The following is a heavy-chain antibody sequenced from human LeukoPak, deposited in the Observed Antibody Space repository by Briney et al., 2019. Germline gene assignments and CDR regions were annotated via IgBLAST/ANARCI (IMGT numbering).Heavy chain of an antibody. D-gene: IGHD3-22*01. CDR3: ARGPYYDSTKTSAFDI. CDR2: IYYSGST. J-gene: IGHJ3*02. CDR1: GGSISSYY. Sequence: SETLSLTCTVSGGSISSYYWSWIRQPPGKGLEWIGYIYYSGSTNYNPSLKSRVTISLDTSKNQFSLKLSSVTAADTAVYYCARGPYYDSTKTSAFDIWGQGTMVTVSS. V-gene: IGHV4-59*12.